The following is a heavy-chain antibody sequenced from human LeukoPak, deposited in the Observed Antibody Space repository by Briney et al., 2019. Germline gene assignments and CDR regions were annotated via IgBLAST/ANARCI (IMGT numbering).Heavy chain of an antibody. Sequence: TGGSLRLSCAASEFTFSSYSMNWVRQAPGKGLEWVSYITNSGNSKSYADSVKGRFTISRDNTKNSLYLQMNSLRAEDTAVYYCAKWKYSNSGIDDYWGQGTLVTVSS. CDR1: EFTFSSYS. J-gene: IGHJ4*02. V-gene: IGHV3-48*01. D-gene: IGHD6-6*01. CDR2: ITNSGNSK. CDR3: AKWKYSNSGIDDY.